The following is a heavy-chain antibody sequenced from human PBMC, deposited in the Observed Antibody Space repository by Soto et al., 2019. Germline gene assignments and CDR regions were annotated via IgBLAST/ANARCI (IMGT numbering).Heavy chain of an antibody. Sequence: ASVKDSCKASGYTFIGYYMHWVRQAPGQGREWMGWINPNSGGTNYAQKFQGRVTMTRDTSISTAYMELSRLRSDDTAVYYCARAHSDLGWFDPWGQGTLVTVSS. J-gene: IGHJ5*02. CDR1: GYTFIGYY. CDR3: ARAHSDLGWFDP. CDR2: INPNSGGT. D-gene: IGHD3-16*01. V-gene: IGHV1-2*02.